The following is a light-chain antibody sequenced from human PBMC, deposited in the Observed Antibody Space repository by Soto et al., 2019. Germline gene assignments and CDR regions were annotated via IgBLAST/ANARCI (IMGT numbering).Light chain of an antibody. CDR3: QQLNSFPLT. J-gene: IGKJ5*01. CDR1: QGISGY. CDR2: ATS. Sequence: DIQLTQSPSFLSASLGDRVTITCRASQGISGYLAWYQQKPGKAPELLISATSTLQSGVPSRFSGSGSGTEFTLTISSLQPEDFATYYCQQLNSFPLTFGQGTRLEIK. V-gene: IGKV1-9*01.